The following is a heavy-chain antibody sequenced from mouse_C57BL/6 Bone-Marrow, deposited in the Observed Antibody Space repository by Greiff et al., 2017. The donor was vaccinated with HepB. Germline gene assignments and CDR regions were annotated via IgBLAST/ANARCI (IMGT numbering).Heavy chain of an antibody. CDR2: INPNNGGT. J-gene: IGHJ3*01. D-gene: IGHD1-1*01. V-gene: IGHV1-26*01. CDR3: VPYCYGSRGGFAY. Sequence: EVQLQQSGPELVKPGASVKISCKASGYTFTDYYMNWVKQSHGKSLEWIGDINPNNGGTSYNQKFKGKATLTVDKSSSTAYMELRSLTSADSAVYYCVPYCYGSRGGFAYWGQGTLVTVSA. CDR1: GYTFTDYY.